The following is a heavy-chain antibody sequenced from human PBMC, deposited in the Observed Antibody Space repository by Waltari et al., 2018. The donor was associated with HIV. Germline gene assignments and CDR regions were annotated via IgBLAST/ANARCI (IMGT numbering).Heavy chain of an antibody. Sequence: GIHWVRQAPGQRLEWMGWSNAGNGDTKYSQEFQGRVTITRDTSASTAYMELSSLRSEDMAVYYCARGRGSYSLDYWGQGTLVTVSS. V-gene: IGHV1-3*02. CDR2: SNAGNGDT. D-gene: IGHD1-26*01. J-gene: IGHJ4*02. CDR1: G. CDR3: ARGRGSYSLDY.